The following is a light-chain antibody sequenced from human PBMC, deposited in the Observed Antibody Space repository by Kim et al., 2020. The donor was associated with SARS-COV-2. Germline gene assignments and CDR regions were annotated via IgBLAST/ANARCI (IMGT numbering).Light chain of an antibody. V-gene: IGKV3-11*01. CDR1: LSVTKF. Sequence: EIVLTQSPATLSLSPGERATLSCRASLSVTKFLAWYQQKPGQAPRLLIYDTSNRATGIPPRFSGSGSGTDFTLTISSLEPEDFAVYYCQQRYTWPITFGQGTRLEIK. J-gene: IGKJ5*01. CDR3: QQRYTWPIT. CDR2: DTS.